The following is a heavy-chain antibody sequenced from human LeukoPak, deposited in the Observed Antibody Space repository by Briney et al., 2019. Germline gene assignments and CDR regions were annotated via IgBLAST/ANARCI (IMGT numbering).Heavy chain of an antibody. CDR2: IYTSGST. Sequence: SETLSLTCTVSGGSISSYYRSWIRQPAGKGLEWIGRIYTSGSTNYNPSLKSRVTMSVDTSKNQFSLKLSSVTAADTAVYYCAREDSSSWYPQGNWFDPWGQGTLVTVPS. CDR1: GGSISSYY. J-gene: IGHJ5*02. CDR3: AREDSSSWYPQGNWFDP. D-gene: IGHD6-13*01. V-gene: IGHV4-4*07.